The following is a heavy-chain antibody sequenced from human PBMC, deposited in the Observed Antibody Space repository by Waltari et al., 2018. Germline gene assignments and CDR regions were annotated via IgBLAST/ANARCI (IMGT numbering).Heavy chain of an antibody. D-gene: IGHD3-9*01. CDR2: IYSSGST. CDR1: GGSITSDH. V-gene: IGHV4-4*07. CDR3: ARDYYDILTGYVANDY. J-gene: IGHJ1*01. Sequence: QVQLQESGPGLVKPSETLSLNSTASGGSITSDHWSWIRQPAGKGLEWIGRIYSSGSTKYNPSLKSRVTMSADTSKNQFSLKLTSVTAADTAVYYCARDYYDILTGYVANDYWGQGTLVTVSS.